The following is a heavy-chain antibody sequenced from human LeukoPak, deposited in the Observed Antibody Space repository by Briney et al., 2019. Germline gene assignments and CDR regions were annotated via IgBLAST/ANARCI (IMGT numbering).Heavy chain of an antibody. J-gene: IGHJ4*02. CDR3: AREGYSAYGLDY. Sequence: GGSLRLSCAASGFTFSDYYMSWIRQAPGKGLEWVAYISTGGSDIYYVDSVKGRFTISRDNAKNSLDLQMDSLRVEDTAVYYCAREGYSAYGLDYWGQGTLVTVSS. CDR1: GFTFSDYY. V-gene: IGHV3-11*04. CDR2: ISTGGSDI. D-gene: IGHD5-12*01.